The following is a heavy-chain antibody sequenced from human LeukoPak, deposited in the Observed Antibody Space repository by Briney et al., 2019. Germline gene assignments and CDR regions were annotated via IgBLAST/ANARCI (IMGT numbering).Heavy chain of an antibody. CDR3: ATIHTTGTFDY. CDR1: GYTFTDYY. V-gene: IGHV1-2*02. J-gene: IGHJ4*02. CDR2: INPNSGGT. D-gene: IGHD1-1*01. Sequence: GASVKVSCKASGYTFTDYYMHWVRQSPGQGLEWMGWINPNSGGTIYAQKFQGRVTMTRDTSISTAYMDLRRLTSDDTAVYYCATIHTTGTFDYWGQGTLVTVSS.